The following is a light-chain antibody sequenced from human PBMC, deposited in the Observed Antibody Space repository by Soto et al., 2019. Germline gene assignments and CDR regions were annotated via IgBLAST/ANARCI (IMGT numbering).Light chain of an antibody. J-gene: IGLJ1*01. CDR3: CSYGTSFAYF. V-gene: IGLV2-23*01. Sequence: QSALTQPASVSGSPGQSITISCTGTSSDVGSYNLVSWYQQHPGKAPKLMIYEGSKRPSGVSNRFSGSKSGNTASLTISGLQAEDEADYYCCSYGTSFAYFFGTGTKVTVL. CDR2: EGS. CDR1: SSDVGSYNL.